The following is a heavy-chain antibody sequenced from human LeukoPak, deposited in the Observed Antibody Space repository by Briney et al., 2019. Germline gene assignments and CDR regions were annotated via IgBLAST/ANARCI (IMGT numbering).Heavy chain of an antibody. J-gene: IGHJ6*02. CDR1: GFTFSSYG. Sequence: GGSLRLSCAASGFTFSSYGMHWVRQAPGKGLEWVAVIWYDGSNKYYADSVKGRFTISRDNSKNTLYLQMNSLRAEDTAVYYCARDKCPRIAVAGSLYYGMDVWGQGTTVTVSS. CDR2: IWYDGSNK. CDR3: ARDKCPRIAVAGSLYYGMDV. V-gene: IGHV3-33*01. D-gene: IGHD6-19*01.